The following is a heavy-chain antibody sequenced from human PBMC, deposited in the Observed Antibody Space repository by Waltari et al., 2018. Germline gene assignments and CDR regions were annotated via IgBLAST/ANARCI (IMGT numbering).Heavy chain of an antibody. CDR2: IRYDGSNK. CDR1: GFTFSSYG. J-gene: IGHJ4*02. Sequence: QVQLVESGGGVVQPGGSLRLSCAASGFTFSSYGMHWVRPAPGKGLEWGAFIRYDGSNKYYADSVKGRFTISRDNSKNTLYRQMNSLRAEDTAVYYCAKDLGLAAAGTFDYWGQGTLVTVSS. CDR3: AKDLGLAAAGTFDY. V-gene: IGHV3-30*02. D-gene: IGHD6-13*01.